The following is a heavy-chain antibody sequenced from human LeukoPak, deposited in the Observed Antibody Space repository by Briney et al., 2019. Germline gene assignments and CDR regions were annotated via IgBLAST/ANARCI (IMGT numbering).Heavy chain of an antibody. D-gene: IGHD3-22*01. CDR2: IIPILGIA. CDR1: GGTFSSYT. CDR3: ARVRRGDDSSGP. V-gene: IGHV1-69*02. Sequence: SVKVSCKASGGTFSSYTISWVRQAPEQGLEWMGRIIPILGIANYAQKFQGRVTITADKSTSTAYMELSSLRSEDTAVYYCARVRRGDDSSGPWGQGTLVTVSS. J-gene: IGHJ5*02.